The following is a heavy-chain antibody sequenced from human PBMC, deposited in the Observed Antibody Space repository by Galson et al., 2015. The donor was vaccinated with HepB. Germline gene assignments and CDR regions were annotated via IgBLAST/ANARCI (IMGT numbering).Heavy chain of an antibody. D-gene: IGHD6-13*01. V-gene: IGHV7-4-1*02. CDR2: INTNTGNP. CDR1: GYTFTSYA. CDR3: ATDVSSWGYYFDY. Sequence: SVKVSCQASGYTFTSYAMNWVRQAPGQGLEWMGWINTNTGNPTYAQGFTGRFVFSLDTSVSTAYLQISSLKAEDTAVSYCATDVSSWGYYFDYWGQGTLVTVSS. J-gene: IGHJ4*02.